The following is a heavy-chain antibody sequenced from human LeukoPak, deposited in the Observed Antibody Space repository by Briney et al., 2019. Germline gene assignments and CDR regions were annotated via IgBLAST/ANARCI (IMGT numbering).Heavy chain of an antibody. D-gene: IGHD5-12*01. J-gene: IGHJ4*02. CDR1: GFTFSSYS. V-gene: IGHV3-21*04. Sequence: GGSLRLSCAASGFTFSSYSMNWVRQAPGRGLEWVSSISSSSSYIYYADSVKGRFTISRDNAKNSLYLQMNSLRAEDTAVYYCAKGTRVVLVEGADSWGQGTLVTVSS. CDR3: AKGTRVVLVEGADS. CDR2: ISSSSSYI.